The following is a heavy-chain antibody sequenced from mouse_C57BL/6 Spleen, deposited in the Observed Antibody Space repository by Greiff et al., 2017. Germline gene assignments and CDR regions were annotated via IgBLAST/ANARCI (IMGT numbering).Heavy chain of an antibody. J-gene: IGHJ4*01. Sequence: EVKVVESGRGLVKPGGSLKLSCAASGFTFSDYGMHWVRQAPEKGLEWVAYISSGSSTIYYADTVKGRFTISRDNAKNTLFLQMTSLRSEDTAMYYCARWYYGSRAMDYWGQGTSVTVSS. CDR2: ISSGSSTI. V-gene: IGHV5-17*01. CDR1: GFTFSDYG. CDR3: ARWYYGSRAMDY. D-gene: IGHD1-1*01.